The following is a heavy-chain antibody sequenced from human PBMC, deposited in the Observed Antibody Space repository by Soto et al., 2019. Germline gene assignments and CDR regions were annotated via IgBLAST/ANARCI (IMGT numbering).Heavy chain of an antibody. CDR1: GGTFNTYA. CDR3: AREVQVHTPAFVY. J-gene: IGHJ4*02. Sequence: QVQLVQSGAEMKKPGSSVKVSCQSSGGTFNTYAMNWVRQAPGQGPEWMGDISPMFGAANYAPKFQGRVTVPAAGSTGTSYMQLSSLTSEDTALYFCAREVQVHTPAFVYWGQGTLVTVSS. V-gene: IGHV1-69*19. D-gene: IGHD3-10*01. CDR2: ISPMFGAA.